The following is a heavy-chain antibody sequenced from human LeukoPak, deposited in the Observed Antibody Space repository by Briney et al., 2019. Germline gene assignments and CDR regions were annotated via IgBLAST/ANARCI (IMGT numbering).Heavy chain of an antibody. V-gene: IGHV1-18*01. Sequence: ASVKVSCKASGYTFTSYGISWVRQAPRQGLEWMGWISAYNGNTNYAQKLQGRVTMTTDTSTSTAYMELRSLRSDDTAVYYCALYYYDSSGYYYFDYWGQGTLVTVSS. J-gene: IGHJ4*02. CDR1: GYTFTSYG. D-gene: IGHD3-22*01. CDR3: ALYYYDSSGYYYFDY. CDR2: ISAYNGNT.